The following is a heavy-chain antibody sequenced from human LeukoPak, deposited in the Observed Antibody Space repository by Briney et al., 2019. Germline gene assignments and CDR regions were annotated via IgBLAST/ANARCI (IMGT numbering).Heavy chain of an antibody. CDR3: ARDNSVGDSAWWFDP. V-gene: IGHV1-46*01. D-gene: IGHD5-12*01. Sequence: ASVKVSCKASGYTFTSYYMHWVRQAPGQGLEWMGLINPTGDSTGYAQKFQGRVTMTRDMSTSTDFMELSSLRSEDTAVYYCARDNSVGDSAWWFDPWGQGTLVTVSP. CDR1: GYTFTSYY. CDR2: INPTGDST. J-gene: IGHJ5*02.